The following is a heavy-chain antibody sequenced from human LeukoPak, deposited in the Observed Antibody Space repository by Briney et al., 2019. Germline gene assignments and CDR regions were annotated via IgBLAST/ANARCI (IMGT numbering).Heavy chain of an antibody. Sequence: GESLKISCKGPGYSFTSYWIGWVRQMPGKGLKWMGIIYPGDSDTRYSPSFQGQVTISADKSISTAYLQWSSLKASDTAMYYCAITYYDILTGPHDAFDIWGQGTMVTVSS. J-gene: IGHJ3*02. D-gene: IGHD3-9*01. CDR1: GYSFTSYW. V-gene: IGHV5-51*01. CDR3: AITYYDILTGPHDAFDI. CDR2: IYPGDSDT.